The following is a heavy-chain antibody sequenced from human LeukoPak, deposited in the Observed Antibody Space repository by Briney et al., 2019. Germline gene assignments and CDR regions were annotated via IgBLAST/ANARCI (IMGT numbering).Heavy chain of an antibody. V-gene: IGHV3-30*02. CDR3: AKQFLWFGELSHFDY. J-gene: IGHJ4*02. D-gene: IGHD3-10*01. Sequence: GGSLRLSCAASGFTFSTYGTHWVRQAPGKGLEWVAFIRSDGNYKYYADSVKGRFTISRDNSKNTLYVQMNSLRAEDTAVYYCAKQFLWFGELSHFDYWGQGTLVTVSS. CDR1: GFTFSTYG. CDR2: IRSDGNYK.